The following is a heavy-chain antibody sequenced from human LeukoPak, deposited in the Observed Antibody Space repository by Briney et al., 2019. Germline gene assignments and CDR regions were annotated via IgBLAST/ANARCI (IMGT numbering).Heavy chain of an antibody. CDR1: GGSISSGGYS. J-gene: IGHJ4*02. Sequence: SETLSLTCAVSGGSISSGGYSWSWIRQPPGKGLEWIGYIYRSGSTYYNPSLKSRVTISVDRSKNQFSLKLSSVTAADTAVYYCARAVPKGHFDYWGQGTLVTVSS. D-gene: IGHD4-17*01. CDR2: IYRSGST. CDR3: ARAVPKGHFDY. V-gene: IGHV4-30-2*01.